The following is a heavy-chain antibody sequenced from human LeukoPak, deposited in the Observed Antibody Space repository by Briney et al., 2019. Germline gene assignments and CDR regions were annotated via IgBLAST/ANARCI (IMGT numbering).Heavy chain of an antibody. J-gene: IGHJ3*01. CDR1: GGSISSGSSY. CDR3: ARNGYNPVAYDF. CDR2: IYTRGST. D-gene: IGHD5-24*01. V-gene: IGHV4-61*02. Sequence: PSETLSLTCTVSGGSISSGSSYWSWIRQPAGKGLEWIGRIYTRGSTNYNPSFKSRLTISVDTSKNQFSLKLSSVTAADTAVYYCARNGYNPVAYDFWGPGTVVTVSS.